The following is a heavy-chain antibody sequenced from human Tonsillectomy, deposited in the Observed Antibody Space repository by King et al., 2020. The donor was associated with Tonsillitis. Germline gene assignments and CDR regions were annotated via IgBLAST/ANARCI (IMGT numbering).Heavy chain of an antibody. CDR1: GFTFNDAW. Sequence: VQLVESGGGLVKPGGSLRLSCAASGFTFNDAWMSWVRQAPGKGLEWVARIKGKIDGGTVDYAAAVKGRFTISRDDSKMTLDLQMSSLKTEDTAVYYCTTPSRHRSQIDYWGQGTVVTVSS. CDR2: IKGKIDGGTV. J-gene: IGHJ4*02. CDR3: TTPSRHRSQIDY. D-gene: IGHD6-19*01. V-gene: IGHV3-15*01.